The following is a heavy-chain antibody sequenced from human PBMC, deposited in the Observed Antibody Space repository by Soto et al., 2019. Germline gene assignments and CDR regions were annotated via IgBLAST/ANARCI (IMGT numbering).Heavy chain of an antibody. D-gene: IGHD1-7*01. J-gene: IGHJ4*02. V-gene: IGHV1-69*13. CDR2: IIPIFGTA. Sequence: SVNVSCKASGGTFSSYAISWVRQAPGQGLEWMGGIIPIFGTANYAQKFQGRVTITADESTSTAYMELSSLRSEDTAVYYCARERTGTTGYYFDYWGQGTLVTVSS. CDR3: ARERTGTTGYYFDY. CDR1: GGTFSSYA.